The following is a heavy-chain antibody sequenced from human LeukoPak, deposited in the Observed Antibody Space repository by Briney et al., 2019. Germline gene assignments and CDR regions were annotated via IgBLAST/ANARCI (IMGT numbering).Heavy chain of an antibody. J-gene: IGHJ4*02. D-gene: IGHD3-16*02. CDR1: GGSFSGYY. Sequence: SETLSLTCAVYGGSFSGYYWSWIRQPPGKGLEWIGEINHSGSTNYNPSLKSRVTTSVDTSKNQFSLKLSSVTAADTAVYYCARGPYDYVWGSYRYILGYFDYWGQGTLVTVSS. V-gene: IGHV4-34*01. CDR3: ARGPYDYVWGSYRYILGYFDY. CDR2: INHSGST.